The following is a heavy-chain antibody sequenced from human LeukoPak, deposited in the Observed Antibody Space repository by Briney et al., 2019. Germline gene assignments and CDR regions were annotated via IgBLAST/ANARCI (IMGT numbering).Heavy chain of an antibody. J-gene: IGHJ4*02. CDR1: GYSITSAYY. Sequence: PSETLSLTCTVSGYSITSAYYWGWIRQPPGKGLEWIGSFFLKGSTYYNPSLKSRVTISVDTSKNQFSLKLTSVTAADTAVYYCARSNGWDFDYWGQGTLVTVSS. D-gene: IGHD6-19*01. V-gene: IGHV4-38-2*02. CDR2: FFLKGST. CDR3: ARSNGWDFDY.